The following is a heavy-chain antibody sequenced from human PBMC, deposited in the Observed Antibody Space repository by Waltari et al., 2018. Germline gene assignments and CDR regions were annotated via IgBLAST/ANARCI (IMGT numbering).Heavy chain of an antibody. CDR2: IEAKKDGGAT. J-gene: IGHJ4*02. CDR3: VTSNHDGSGVSLDY. Sequence: EVQLVESGGGLVKPGGSLRLSCAASGFPFYNVWMSWVRQAPGKGLEWVCRIEAKKDGGATNYAAPVKGRFTISRDDSKSTLFLQLSGLTSEDTAVYYCVTSNHDGSGVSLDYWGQGTLVTVSS. V-gene: IGHV3-15*04. D-gene: IGHD3-10*01. CDR1: GFPFYNVW.